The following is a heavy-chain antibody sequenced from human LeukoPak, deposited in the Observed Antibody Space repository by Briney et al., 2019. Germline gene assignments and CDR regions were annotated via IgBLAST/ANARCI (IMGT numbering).Heavy chain of an antibody. D-gene: IGHD4-17*01. V-gene: IGHV4-34*01. CDR2: INHSGSA. CDR1: GGSFSDYY. Sequence: PSETLSLTCAVYGGSFSDYYWIWIRQSPGKGLEWLGQINHSGSANYNPSLKSRITISVDSSKNQFSLELTSVTAADTAVYYCARKGASYGDYVWGYYYMDVWGRGTTVTVSS. J-gene: IGHJ6*03. CDR3: ARKGASYGDYVWGYYYMDV.